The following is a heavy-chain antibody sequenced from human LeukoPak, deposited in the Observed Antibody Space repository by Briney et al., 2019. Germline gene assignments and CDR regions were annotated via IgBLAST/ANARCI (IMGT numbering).Heavy chain of an antibody. J-gene: IGHJ5*02. Sequence: GGSLRLSCAASGFTFSSYGMHWVRQAPGKGLEWVAVISYDGSNKYYADSVKGRFTISRDNSKNTLYLQMNSLRAEDTAVYYCAKEAVGSRTNYNWFDPWGQGTLVTVSS. CDR3: AKEAVGSRTNYNWFDP. D-gene: IGHD6-13*01. CDR2: ISYDGSNK. CDR1: GFTFSSYG. V-gene: IGHV3-30*18.